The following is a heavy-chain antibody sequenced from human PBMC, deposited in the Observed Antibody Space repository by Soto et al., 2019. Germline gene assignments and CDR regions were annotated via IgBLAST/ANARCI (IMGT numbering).Heavy chain of an antibody. CDR1: GGSISSSSYY. CDR2: IYYSGST. CDR3: ANARPGLPDAFDI. J-gene: IGHJ3*02. V-gene: IGHV4-39*01. Sequence: PSETLSLTCTVSGGSISSSSYYWGWIRQPPGKGLEWIGSIYYSGSTYYNPSLKSRVTISVDTSKNQFSLKLSSVTAADTAVYYCANARPGLPDAFDIWGQGTMVTVSS.